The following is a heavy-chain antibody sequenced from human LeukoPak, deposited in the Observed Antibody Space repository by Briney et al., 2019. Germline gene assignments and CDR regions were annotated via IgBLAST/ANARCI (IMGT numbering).Heavy chain of an antibody. CDR3: AKGGSPGYYDSSGYYYAPDGMDV. D-gene: IGHD3-22*01. CDR1: GFPFSSYA. V-gene: IGHV3-23*01. Sequence: PGGSLRLSCAASGFPFSSYAMSWVRQAPGKGLEWVSAISGSGGSTYYADSVKGRFTISRDNSKNTLYLQMNSLRAEDTAVYYCAKGGSPGYYDSSGYYYAPDGMDVWGQGTTVTVSS. CDR2: ISGSGGST. J-gene: IGHJ6*02.